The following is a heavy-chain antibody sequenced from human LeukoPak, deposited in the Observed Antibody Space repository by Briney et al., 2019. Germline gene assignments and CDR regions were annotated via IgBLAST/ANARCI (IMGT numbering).Heavy chain of an antibody. CDR3: ARDRPADY. J-gene: IGHJ4*02. CDR2: ISWNSGSI. V-gene: IGHV3-9*01. Sequence: GRSLRLSCAASGFTFDDYAMHWVRQAPGKGLEWVSGISWNSGSIGYADSVKGRFTISRDNAKNSLYLQMNSLRAEDTAVYYCARDRPADYWGQGTLVTVSS. CDR1: GFTFDDYA.